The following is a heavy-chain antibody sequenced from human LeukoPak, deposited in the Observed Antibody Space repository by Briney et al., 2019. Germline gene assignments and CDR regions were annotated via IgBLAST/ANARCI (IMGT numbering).Heavy chain of an antibody. J-gene: IGHJ4*02. D-gene: IGHD4-17*01. CDR1: GFSFRSYN. CDR2: ISSSSSTI. CDR3: ARDSIMTTVPTDPY. V-gene: IGHV3-48*04. Sequence: PGGSPRLSCAASGFSFRSYNMNWVRQAPGKGLEGVSYISSSSSTIYYADSVKGRFTISRDNAKNSLYLQMNSLRAEDTAVYYCARDSIMTTVPTDPYWGQGPLVTVSS.